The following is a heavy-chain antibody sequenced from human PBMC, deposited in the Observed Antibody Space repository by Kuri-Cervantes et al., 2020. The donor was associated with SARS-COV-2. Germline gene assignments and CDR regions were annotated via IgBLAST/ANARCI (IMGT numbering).Heavy chain of an antibody. V-gene: IGHV1-69*02. Sequence: SVKVSCKDSGVSFSSSSINWVRQAPGRGLEWMGRIIPTLGVAHYAPRLRGRVTITADESTSTASMELSSLRSEDTAVYYCGYSYGTVNTGYYYGMDVWGQGTTVTVSS. CDR3: GYSYGTVNTGYYYGMDV. J-gene: IGHJ6*02. D-gene: IGHD5-18*01. CDR1: GVSFSSSS. CDR2: IIPTLGVA.